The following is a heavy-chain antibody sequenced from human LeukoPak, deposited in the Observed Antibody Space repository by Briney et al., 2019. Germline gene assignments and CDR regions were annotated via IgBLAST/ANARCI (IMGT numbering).Heavy chain of an antibody. CDR2: IYHTGNT. CDR3: ARGIAAASERALDI. D-gene: IGHD6-13*01. CDR1: GVSISSGHL. Sequence: PSETLSLTCAVSGVSISSGHLWSWVRQSPGKGPEWIGEIYHTGNTKCNPSLKRQITILVDKSKNQFSLELTPVTAADTAVYYCARGIAAASERALDIWGQGTTVTVSS. V-gene: IGHV4-4*02. J-gene: IGHJ3*02.